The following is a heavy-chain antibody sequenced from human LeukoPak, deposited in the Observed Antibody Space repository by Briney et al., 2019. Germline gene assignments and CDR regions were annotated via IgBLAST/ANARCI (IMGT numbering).Heavy chain of an antibody. J-gene: IGHJ4*02. D-gene: IGHD4-17*01. CDR3: AKDVYGDYGGLDY. Sequence: GGSLRLSCAASGFTFNNYAMYWVRQAPGKGLEWVAGVFGSGGSAHYTDSVKGRFAISRENSKNTLYLQMNSLRAEDTAVYYCAKDVYGDYGGLDYWGQGTLVTVSS. CDR2: VFGSGGSA. V-gene: IGHV3-23*01. CDR1: GFTFNNYA.